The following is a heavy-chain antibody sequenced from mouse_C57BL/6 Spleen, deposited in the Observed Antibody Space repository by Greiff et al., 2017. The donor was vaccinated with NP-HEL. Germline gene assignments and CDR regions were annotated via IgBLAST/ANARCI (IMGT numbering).Heavy chain of an antibody. V-gene: IGHV1-22*01. J-gene: IGHJ1*03. D-gene: IGHD1-1*01. CDR1: GYTFTDYN. CDR3: AREGYYGSSPYWSFEV. Sequence: EVQLKESGPELVKPGASVKMSCKASGYTFTDYNMHWVKQSHGKSLEWIGYINPNNGGTSYNQKFKGKATLTVNQSSSTAYMALRSLTSEDSAVYYCAREGYYGSSPYWSFEVWGTGTTVTVAS. CDR2: INPNNGGT.